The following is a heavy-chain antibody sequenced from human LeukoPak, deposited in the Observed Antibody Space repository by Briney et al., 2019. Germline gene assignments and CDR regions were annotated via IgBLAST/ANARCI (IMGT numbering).Heavy chain of an antibody. CDR1: GFTFSSYA. V-gene: IGHV3-30*04. CDR3: AREGIAAAGKRVEGFDY. D-gene: IGHD6-13*01. J-gene: IGHJ4*02. Sequence: GGSLRLSCAASGFTFSSYAMHWVRQAPGKGLEWVAVISYEGSNKYYADSVRGRFTISRDNSKNTLYLQMNSLRAEDTAVYYCAREGIAAAGKRVEGFDYWGQGTLVTVSS. CDR2: ISYEGSNK.